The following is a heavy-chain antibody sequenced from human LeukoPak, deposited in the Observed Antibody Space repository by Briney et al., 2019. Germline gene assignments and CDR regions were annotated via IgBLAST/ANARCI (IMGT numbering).Heavy chain of an antibody. CDR3: ARAKYYYDSSGHYYLYYFDY. CDR1: GGSISNY. D-gene: IGHD3-22*01. CDR2: IYYSGST. V-gene: IGHV4-59*01. J-gene: IGHJ4*02. Sequence: PSETLSLTCTVSGGSISNYWSWIRQPPGKGLEWIGYIYYSGSTNYNPSLKSRVTISVDTSKNQFSLKLSSVTAADTAVYYCARAKYYYDSSGHYYLYYFDYWGQGTLVTVSS.